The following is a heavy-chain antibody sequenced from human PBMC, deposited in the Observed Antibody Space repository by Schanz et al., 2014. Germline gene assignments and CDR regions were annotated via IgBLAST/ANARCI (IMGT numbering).Heavy chain of an antibody. D-gene: IGHD6-6*01. CDR3: GRGFSRSYIDF. Sequence: QVQLLQSGAEVKKPGASMKVSCKASGYTFTTYYMLWVRQAPGQGLEWMGIINPSGGSTRYGQKFQFRITVTTDTSTSTVYLELSSLRSDDTAVYYCGRGFSRSYIDFWGQGTLITVSS. CDR1: GYTFTTYY. CDR2: INPSGGST. V-gene: IGHV1-46*03. J-gene: IGHJ4*02.